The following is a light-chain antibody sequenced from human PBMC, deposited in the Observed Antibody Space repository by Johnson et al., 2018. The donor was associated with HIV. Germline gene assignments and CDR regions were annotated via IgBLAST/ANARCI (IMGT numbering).Light chain of an antibody. J-gene: IGLJ1*01. CDR2: DNN. V-gene: IGLV1-51*01. CDR3: AAWDGPLHSYV. CDR1: SSNIGNNY. Sequence: QSVLTQPPSVSAAPGQKVTISCSGSSSNIGNNYVSWYQQFPGTAPKLLIYDNNKRPSGIPDRFSGSKSGTSASLAISGLQAEDEADYYCAAWDGPLHSYVFGTGTKVTVL.